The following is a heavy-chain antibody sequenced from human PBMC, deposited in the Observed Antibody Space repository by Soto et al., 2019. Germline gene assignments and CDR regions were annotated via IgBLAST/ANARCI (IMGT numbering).Heavy chain of an antibody. J-gene: IGHJ4*02. V-gene: IGHV2-70*04. CDR1: GFSLSTTGMR. CDR2: IDWDDDE. Sequence: SCPTLVNPTQTLTLTCTFSGFSLSTTGMRVSXIRQPPGKALEWLARIDWDDDEYYSTSLKTRLTISKDTSKNQVVLTMTNMDPVDTATYYCARIAGGGSSAYFDYWGQGALVTVFS. D-gene: IGHD3-16*01. CDR3: ARIAGGGSSAYFDY.